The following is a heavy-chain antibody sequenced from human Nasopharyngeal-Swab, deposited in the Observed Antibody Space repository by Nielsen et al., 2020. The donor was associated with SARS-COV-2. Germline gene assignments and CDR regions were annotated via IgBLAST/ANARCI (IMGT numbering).Heavy chain of an antibody. D-gene: IGHD3-3*01. V-gene: IGHV3-11*01. CDR2: ISSSGSTI. Sequence: GESLKISCAASGFTFSYYYMSWIRQAPGKGLEWVSYISSSGSTIYYADSVKGRFTISRDNAKNSLYLQMNSLRAEDTAVYYCARENNPFWSGYYSPLRYYYGMDVWGQGTTVTVSS. CDR3: ARENNPFWSGYYSPLRYYYGMDV. J-gene: IGHJ6*02. CDR1: GFTFSYYY.